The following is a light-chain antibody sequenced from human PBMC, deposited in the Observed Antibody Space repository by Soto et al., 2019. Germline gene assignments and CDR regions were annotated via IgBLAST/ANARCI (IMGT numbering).Light chain of an antibody. CDR1: QSISSS. CDR2: AAS. J-gene: IGKJ2*01. CDR3: QPSYSTPPYT. V-gene: IGKV1-39*01. Sequence: DIPMTQSPSSLSASVGDRVTITCRASQSISSSSIWYQQKPGKAPTLLIYAASSLQSVVPSRFRGSGSWTDFTLTICSLQPEGGATYDCQPSYSTPPYTVSQGSKLEIK.